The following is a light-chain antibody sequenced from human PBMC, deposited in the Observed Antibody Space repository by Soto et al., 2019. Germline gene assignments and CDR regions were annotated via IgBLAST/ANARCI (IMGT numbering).Light chain of an antibody. CDR3: QRQSNWPRT. CDR2: GAS. Sequence: EIVLTQSPVTLSVSPGERATLPCRASQSVSNNLAWYQQKPGQAPRLLIHGASTRATGIPARFSGSGSGTEFTLTISSLQSEDFAIYYCQRQSNWPRTFGQGTKVDIK. J-gene: IGKJ1*01. V-gene: IGKV3-15*01. CDR1: QSVSNN.